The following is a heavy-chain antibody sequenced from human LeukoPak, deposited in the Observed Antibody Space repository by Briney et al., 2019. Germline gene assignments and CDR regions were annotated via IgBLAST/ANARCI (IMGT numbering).Heavy chain of an antibody. CDR2: ISGGAGST. V-gene: IGHV3-23*01. J-gene: IGHJ3*02. Sequence: GGSLRLSCAASAITFSTYAMSWVRQAPGKGLECVSVISGGAGSTYYADSVKGRFTISRDNSKNTLYLQMNSLRAEDTAVYYCARDPLGLSNDAFDIWGQGTMVTVSS. CDR3: ARDPLGLSNDAFDI. CDR1: AITFSTYA. D-gene: IGHD3-10*01.